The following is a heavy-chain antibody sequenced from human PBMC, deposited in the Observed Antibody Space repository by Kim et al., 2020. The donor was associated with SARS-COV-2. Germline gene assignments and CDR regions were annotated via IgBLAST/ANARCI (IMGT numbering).Heavy chain of an antibody. D-gene: IGHD3-10*02. V-gene: IGHV3-23*01. Sequence: GGSLRLSCAASGFTFSSHAMSWVRQAPGRGLEWVSAINGNGGSTYYADFVKGRFTISRDNSKNTMYLQMNSLRAEDTAVYYCARGASIVFIRFAWGQGTTVTVSS. CDR3: ARGASIVFIRFA. J-gene: IGHJ6*02. CDR1: GFTFSSHA. CDR2: INGNGGST.